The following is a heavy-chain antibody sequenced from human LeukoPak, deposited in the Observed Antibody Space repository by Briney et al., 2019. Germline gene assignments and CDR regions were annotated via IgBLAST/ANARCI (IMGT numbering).Heavy chain of an antibody. Sequence: GGSPRLSCAGSGVTLSSYLVSWGRQAPREGGGWLANINEDGSGRFYVDSVKGRLTISRDNAKNSLFLQMNSLRAEDTAVYYCARAAGGTSRDYWGQGTLVTVSS. D-gene: IGHD1-26*01. CDR2: INEDGSGR. V-gene: IGHV3-7*01. CDR3: ARAAGGTSRDY. CDR1: GVTLSSYL. J-gene: IGHJ4*02.